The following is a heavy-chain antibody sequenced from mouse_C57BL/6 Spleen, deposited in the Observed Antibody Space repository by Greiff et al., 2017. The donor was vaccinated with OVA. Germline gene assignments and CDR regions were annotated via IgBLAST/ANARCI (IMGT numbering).Heavy chain of an antibody. J-gene: IGHJ2*01. CDR2: INPNNGGT. Sequence: EVHLVESGPELVKPGASVKMSCKASGYTFTDYNMHWVKQSHGKSLEWIGYINPNNGGTSYNQKFKGKATLTVNKSSSTAYMELRSLTSEDSAVYYCARIYYGYYFDYWGQGTTLTVSS. V-gene: IGHV1-22*01. CDR1: GYTFTDYN. CDR3: ARIYYGYYFDY. D-gene: IGHD2-2*01.